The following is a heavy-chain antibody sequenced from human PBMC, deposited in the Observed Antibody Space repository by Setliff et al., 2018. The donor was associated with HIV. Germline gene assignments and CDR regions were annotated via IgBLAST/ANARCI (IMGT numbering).Heavy chain of an antibody. V-gene: IGHV3-7*01. D-gene: IGHD2-15*01. Sequence: GGSLRLSCTASGLKLSFSFAWMCWVRQAPGKGLEWVANIGQDGSEKNYVDSVKGRFTISRDNAKSTVYLQMGSLSADDTAVYYCARGGFNHAFDIWGQGTMVTVS. CDR1: GLKLSFSFAW. J-gene: IGHJ3*02. CDR2: IGQDGSEK. CDR3: ARGGFNHAFDI.